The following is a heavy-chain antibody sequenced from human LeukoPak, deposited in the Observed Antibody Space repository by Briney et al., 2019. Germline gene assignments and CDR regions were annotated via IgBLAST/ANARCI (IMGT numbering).Heavy chain of an antibody. CDR1: GGSFSGYY. V-gene: IGHV4-34*12. CDR3: ARTPWPDGGNDY. J-gene: IGHJ4*02. Sequence: PSETLSLTCAVYGGSFSGYYWSWIRQPPGKGLEWIGEIIHSGSTNYNPSLKSRVTISVDTSKNQFSLKLSSVTAADTAVYYCARTPWPDGGNDYWGQGTLVTVSS. D-gene: IGHD2-15*01. CDR2: IIHSGST.